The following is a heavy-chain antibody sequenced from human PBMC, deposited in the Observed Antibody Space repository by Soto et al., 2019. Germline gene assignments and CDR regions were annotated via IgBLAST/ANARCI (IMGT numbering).Heavy chain of an antibody. J-gene: IGHJ6*03. CDR2: ISGSGSST. V-gene: IGHV3-23*01. CDR1: GFTFSSYA. CDR3: AKAPEYGDYLSYYYYMDV. Sequence: EVQLLESGGGLVQPGGSLRLSCAASGFTFSSYAMSWVRQAPGKGLEWVSAISGSGSSTYYADSVKGRFTISRDNSKNTLYLQMNSLRAEDTAVYYCAKAPEYGDYLSYYYYMDVWGKGTTVTVSS. D-gene: IGHD4-17*01.